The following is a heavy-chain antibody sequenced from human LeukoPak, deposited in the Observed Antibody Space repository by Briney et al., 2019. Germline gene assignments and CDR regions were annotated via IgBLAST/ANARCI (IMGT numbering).Heavy chain of an antibody. CDR3: ARRPGYSRRGYFDY. Sequence: GESLKISCKGSGYSFTSYWIGWVRQMPGKGLEWMGIIYPGDSDTRYSPSFQGQVTISVDKSINTAYLQWSSLKASDTAMYYCARRPGYSRRGYFDYWGQGTLVIVSS. J-gene: IGHJ4*02. CDR1: GYSFTSYW. CDR2: IYPGDSDT. D-gene: IGHD5-12*01. V-gene: IGHV5-51*01.